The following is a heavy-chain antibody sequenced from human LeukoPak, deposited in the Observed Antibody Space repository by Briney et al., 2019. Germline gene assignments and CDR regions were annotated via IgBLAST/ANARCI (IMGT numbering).Heavy chain of an antibody. Sequence: ASVKVSCKASGGTFSSYAISWVRQAPGQGLEWMGGIIPIFGTANYAQKFQGRVTITADESTSTAYMELSSLRSEDTAVYYCAAMVRGHSDAFDIWGQGTMVTVSS. J-gene: IGHJ3*02. V-gene: IGHV1-69*13. D-gene: IGHD3-10*01. CDR1: GGTFSSYA. CDR2: IIPIFGTA. CDR3: AAMVRGHSDAFDI.